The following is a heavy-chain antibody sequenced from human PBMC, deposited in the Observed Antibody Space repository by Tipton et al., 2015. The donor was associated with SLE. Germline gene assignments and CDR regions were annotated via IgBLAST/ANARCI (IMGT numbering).Heavy chain of an antibody. CDR3: ARLRYVHGSGSYYPDY. D-gene: IGHD3-10*01. J-gene: IGHJ4*02. CDR2: INHSGST. Sequence: TLSLTCAVYGGSFSDYSWSWIRQPPGKGLEWIGEINHSGSTNYNPSLKSRVTISVDTSKIQFSLKLSSVTAADTAVYYCARLRYVHGSGSYYPDYWGQGTLVTVSS. CDR1: GGSFSDYS. V-gene: IGHV4-34*01.